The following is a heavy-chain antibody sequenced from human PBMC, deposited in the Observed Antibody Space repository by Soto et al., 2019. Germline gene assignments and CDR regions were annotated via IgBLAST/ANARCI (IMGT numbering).Heavy chain of an antibody. V-gene: IGHV3-23*01. CDR1: GFTFNRFA. J-gene: IGHJ6*02. Sequence: GGSLRLSCAASGFTFNRFAMTWVRQAPGKGLEWVSTIGASGDNTFYADSVKGRFTISRDNSGDTLFLQMNRLRAEDTALYYCAKLGYCSGGTCYLDYYNGVDVWGQWTTVTVS. CDR3: AKLGYCSGGTCYLDYYNGVDV. D-gene: IGHD2-15*01. CDR2: IGASGDNT.